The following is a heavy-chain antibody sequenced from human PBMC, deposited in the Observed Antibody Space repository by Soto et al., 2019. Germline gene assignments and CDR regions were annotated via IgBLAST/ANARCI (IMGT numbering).Heavy chain of an antibody. CDR1: GGSISSYY. J-gene: IGHJ4*02. Sequence: ETLSLTCTVSGGSISSYYWSWIRQPPGKGLEWIGYIYYSGSTNYNPSLKSRVTISVDTSKNQFSLKLSSVTAADTAVYYCARGKNDYGDFFDYWGQGSLVTVSS. D-gene: IGHD4-17*01. CDR3: ARGKNDYGDFFDY. V-gene: IGHV4-59*01. CDR2: IYYSGST.